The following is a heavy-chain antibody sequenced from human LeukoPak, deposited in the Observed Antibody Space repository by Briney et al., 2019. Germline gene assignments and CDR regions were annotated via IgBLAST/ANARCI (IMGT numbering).Heavy chain of an antibody. CDR1: GFTFSSYA. CDR3: AREGSGEYYFDY. V-gene: IGHV3-30-3*01. D-gene: IGHD3-10*01. Sequence: PGGSLRLSCAASGFTFSSYAMHWVRQAPGKGLEWVAVISYDGSNKYYADSVKGRFTISRDNSKNTLYLQMNSLRAEDTAVYYCAREGSGEYYFDYWGQGTLVTVSS. J-gene: IGHJ4*02. CDR2: ISYDGSNK.